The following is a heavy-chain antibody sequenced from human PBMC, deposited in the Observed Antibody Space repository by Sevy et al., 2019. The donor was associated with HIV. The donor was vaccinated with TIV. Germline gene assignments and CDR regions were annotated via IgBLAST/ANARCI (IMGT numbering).Heavy chain of an antibody. J-gene: IGHJ3*01. D-gene: IGHD1-1*01. CDR1: GYNFIDYY. Sequence: NNPRASVKVSCRTSGYNFIDYYIHWVRQAPGQGLEWMGRINHHRGVTKYAQNFQDRVTMTRDTSISTAYMDLSRLQIDDTALYYCAREMENNNWHDAIGLWGQGTMVTVSS. CDR3: AREMENNNWHDAIGL. V-gene: IGHV1-2*06. CDR2: INHHRGVT.